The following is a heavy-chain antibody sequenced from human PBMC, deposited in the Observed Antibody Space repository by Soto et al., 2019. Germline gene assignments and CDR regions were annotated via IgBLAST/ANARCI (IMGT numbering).Heavy chain of an antibody. J-gene: IGHJ4*02. CDR2: INSDGSST. CDR1: GFTFSSYW. D-gene: IGHD3-16*01. V-gene: IGHV3-74*01. CDR3: TRGYAYVWGVY. Sequence: EVHLVESGGGLVQPGGSLRLSCAASGFTFSSYWMYWVRQVPGKGLVWVSRINSDGSSTSYADSVKGRFTISRDNAKNTLYLQRNSLRAEDTAVYYCTRGYAYVWGVYWGQGTLVTVSS.